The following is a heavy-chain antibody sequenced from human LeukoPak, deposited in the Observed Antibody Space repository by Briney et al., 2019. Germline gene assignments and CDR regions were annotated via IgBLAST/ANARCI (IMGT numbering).Heavy chain of an antibody. V-gene: IGHV1-2*04. D-gene: IGHD3-10*01. CDR1: GYTFTGYY. Sequence: ASVKVSCKASGYTFTGYYMHWVRQAPGQGLEWMGWINPNSGGTNYAQKFQGWVTMTRDTSISTAYMELSRLRSDDTAVYYCARTVADRGEGTYFDYWGQGTLVTVSS. CDR2: INPNSGGT. J-gene: IGHJ4*02. CDR3: ARTVADRGEGTYFDY.